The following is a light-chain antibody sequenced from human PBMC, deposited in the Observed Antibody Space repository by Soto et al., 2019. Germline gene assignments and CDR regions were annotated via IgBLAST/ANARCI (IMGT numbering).Light chain of an antibody. V-gene: IGKV3-15*01. Sequence: EVVMTQSLGMLSVSPGERATLSCRASQSVSSNLAWYQQRPGQAPRLLIHGASTRATGVPARFSGSGSGTEFTLTISGLQSEDFAFYYCQQYNDWPRTFGQGTKVEIK. CDR1: QSVSSN. CDR3: QQYNDWPRT. J-gene: IGKJ1*01. CDR2: GAS.